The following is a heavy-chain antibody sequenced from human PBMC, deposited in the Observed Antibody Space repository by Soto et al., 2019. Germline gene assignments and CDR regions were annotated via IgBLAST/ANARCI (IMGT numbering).Heavy chain of an antibody. CDR2: IYPDDSDT. CDR3: VRVKEELLWPNWFDR. D-gene: IGHD1-26*01. Sequence: GESLKISCRGSGYNFNDYYIGWVRQMPGKGLEWMGIIYPDDSDTKYSSSFQGQVTISVDKSLSTAYLQWSSLKASDSAMYYCVRVKEELLWPNWFDRWGQGTQGTVSS. CDR1: GYNFNDYY. V-gene: IGHV5-51*01. J-gene: IGHJ5*02.